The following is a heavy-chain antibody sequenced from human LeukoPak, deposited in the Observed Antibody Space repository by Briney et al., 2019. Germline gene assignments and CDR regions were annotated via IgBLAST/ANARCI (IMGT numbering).Heavy chain of an antibody. V-gene: IGHV3-30*18. CDR3: AKGLRIVDTAMVVDY. Sequence: GGSLRLSCAASGFTFSSYGMHWVRQAPGKGLEWVAVISYDGSNKYYADSVKGRFTISRDNSKNTLYLQMNSLRAEDTAVYYCAKGLRIVDTAMVVDYWGQGTLVTVSS. CDR2: ISYDGSNK. D-gene: IGHD5-18*01. CDR1: GFTFSSYG. J-gene: IGHJ4*02.